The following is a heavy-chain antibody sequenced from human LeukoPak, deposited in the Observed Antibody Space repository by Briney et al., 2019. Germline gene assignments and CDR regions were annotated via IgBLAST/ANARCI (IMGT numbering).Heavy chain of an antibody. J-gene: IGHJ5*02. CDR3: ARSPVGAKFWFDP. CDR2: IYHSGST. Sequence: PSETLSLTCTVSGYSISSGYYWGWIRQPPGKGLEWIGSIYHSGSTYYNPSLKSRVTISVDTSKNQFSLNLTSVTAADTAVYYCARSPVGAKFWFDPWGQGTLVTVSS. V-gene: IGHV4-38-2*02. D-gene: IGHD1-26*01. CDR1: GYSISSGYY.